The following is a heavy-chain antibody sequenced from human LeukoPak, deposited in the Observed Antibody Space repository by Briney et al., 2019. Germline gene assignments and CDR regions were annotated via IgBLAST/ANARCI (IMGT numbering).Heavy chain of an antibody. Sequence: SETLSLTCAVSGGSIRDYQWSWIRQPPGKGLEWIGHINTNGRTDYNPSLRSRLTFSVDTSRDQFSLKLSSVTAADTAVYYCARDRYPYSSGWDYYYGMDIWGQGTTVTVSS. CDR1: GGSIRDYQ. V-gene: IGHV4-4*09. J-gene: IGHJ6*02. CDR2: INTNGRT. D-gene: IGHD6-19*01. CDR3: ARDRYPYSSGWDYYYGMDI.